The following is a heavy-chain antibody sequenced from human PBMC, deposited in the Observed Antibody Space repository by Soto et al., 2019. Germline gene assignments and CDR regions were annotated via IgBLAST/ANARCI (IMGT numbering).Heavy chain of an antibody. D-gene: IGHD3-22*01. Sequence: SETLSLTCTVSGGSISSYYWSWIRQPPGKGLEWIGYIYYSGSTNYNPSLKSRVTISVDTSKNQFSLKLSSVTAADTAVYYCARGGVDYYDSSGYYCSPYYFDYWGQGTLVTVSS. J-gene: IGHJ4*02. CDR1: GGSISSYY. CDR2: IYYSGST. CDR3: ARGGVDYYDSSGYYCSPYYFDY. V-gene: IGHV4-59*12.